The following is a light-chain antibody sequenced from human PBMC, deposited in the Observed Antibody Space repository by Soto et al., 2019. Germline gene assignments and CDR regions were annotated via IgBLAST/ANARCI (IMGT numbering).Light chain of an antibody. V-gene: IGLV2-14*01. J-gene: IGLJ1*01. Sequence: QSALTQPASVSGSPGQSITISCTGTSSDVGGYNYVSWYQRHPGKAPKLMIYEVSNRPSGVPDRFSGSKSGTSASLAITGLQAEDEADYYCQSYDSSLSGSGVFGTGTRSPS. CDR2: EVS. CDR3: QSYDSSLSGSGV. CDR1: SSDVGGYNY.